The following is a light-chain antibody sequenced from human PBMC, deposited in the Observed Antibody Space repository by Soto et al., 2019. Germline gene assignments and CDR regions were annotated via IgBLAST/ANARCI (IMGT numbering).Light chain of an antibody. Sequence: DVVMTQSPLSLPVTPGEPASISCRSSRSLVHSNGYTFLNWYLQKPGLSPQLLVYMGSNRASGVPDRFSGSASGTEFTLKINKVEAEDVGVYYCMQTLQTPFTFGPGTKVDIK. CDR2: MGS. CDR3: MQTLQTPFT. J-gene: IGKJ3*01. V-gene: IGKV2-28*01. CDR1: RSLVHSNGYTF.